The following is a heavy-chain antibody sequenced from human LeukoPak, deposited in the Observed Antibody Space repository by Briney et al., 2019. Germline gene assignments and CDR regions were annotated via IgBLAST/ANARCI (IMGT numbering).Heavy chain of an antibody. V-gene: IGHV3-23*01. Sequence: GGSLRLSCAASGFTFSTYTMSWVRQAPGKGLEWVSSIHNSGAGIFYADSVKGRSTISRDNSKNTLYLQMNSLRAEDTAVYYCAKDVAPDSGWDLDYWGQGTLVTVSS. CDR3: AKDVAPDSGWDLDY. CDR2: IHNSGAGI. CDR1: GFTFSTYT. J-gene: IGHJ4*02. D-gene: IGHD6-19*01.